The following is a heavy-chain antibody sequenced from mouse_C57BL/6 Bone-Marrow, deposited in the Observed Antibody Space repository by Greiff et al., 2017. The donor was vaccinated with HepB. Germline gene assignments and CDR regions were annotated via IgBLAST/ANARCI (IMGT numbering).Heavy chain of an antibody. CDR2: IWSGGST. Sequence: VKLVESGPGLVQPSQSLSITCTVSGFSLTSYGVHWVRQSPGKGLEWLGVIWSGGSTDYNAAFISRLSISKDNSKSQVFFKMNSLQADDTAIYYCASPYDYDRGAYAMDYWGQGTSVTVSS. J-gene: IGHJ4*01. CDR3: ASPYDYDRGAYAMDY. V-gene: IGHV2-2*01. D-gene: IGHD2-4*01. CDR1: GFSLTSYG.